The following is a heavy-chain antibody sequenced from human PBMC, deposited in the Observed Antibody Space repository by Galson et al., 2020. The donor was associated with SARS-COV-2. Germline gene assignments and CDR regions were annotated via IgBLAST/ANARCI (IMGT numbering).Heavy chain of an antibody. J-gene: IGHJ4*02. D-gene: IGHD3-10*01. V-gene: IGHV4-4*02. CDR1: GGSIRTRNW. Sequence: SQTLSLTCAVSGGSIRTRNWWSWVRQAPGRGLEWIGEIYQSGRTNYNLSLKSRVAILVDTSKNQFSLRLNSVTAADTAVYYCARVGGAVGDFVDFWGQGTLVTVSS. CDR3: ARVGGAVGDFVDF. CDR2: IYQSGRT.